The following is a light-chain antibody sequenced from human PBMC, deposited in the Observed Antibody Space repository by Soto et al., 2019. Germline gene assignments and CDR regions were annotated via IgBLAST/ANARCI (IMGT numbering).Light chain of an antibody. CDR2: AAC. CDR3: QQSYSTPYT. V-gene: IGKV1-39*01. J-gene: IGKJ2*01. Sequence: DIQMTQSPSSLSASVVDRVTITCRASQSISSYLNWYQQKPWKAPKLLIYAACSLQSGVTSRFSVSGSGTDFPLTISSLQPEDFATYYCQQSYSTPYTVGQGTKLEIK. CDR1: QSISSY.